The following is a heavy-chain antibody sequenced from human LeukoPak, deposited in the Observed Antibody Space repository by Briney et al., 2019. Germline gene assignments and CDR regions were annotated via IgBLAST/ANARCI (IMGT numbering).Heavy chain of an antibody. Sequence: PSETLSLTCSVSGGSISSYYWSWIRQPPGKGLEWIGYIYYSGSTNYNPSLKSRVTISVDTSKNQFSLKLSSVTAADTAVYYCARYSSSPATHFDYWGQGTLVTVSS. CDR3: ARYSSSPATHFDY. V-gene: IGHV4-59*01. CDR1: GGSISSYY. D-gene: IGHD6-13*01. CDR2: IYYSGST. J-gene: IGHJ4*02.